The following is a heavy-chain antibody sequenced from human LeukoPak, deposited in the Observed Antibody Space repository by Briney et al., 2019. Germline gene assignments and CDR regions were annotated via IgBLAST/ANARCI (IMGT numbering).Heavy chain of an antibody. J-gene: IGHJ5*02. V-gene: IGHV3-30*18. Sequence: GGSLRLSCAASGFTFSSYGMHWVRQAPGKGLEWVAVISYDGSNKYYADSVKGRFTISRDNSKNTLYLQMNSLRAEDTAVYYCAKERNLRFLEWLLAWGQGTLVTVSS. CDR1: GFTFSSYG. CDR2: ISYDGSNK. D-gene: IGHD3-3*01. CDR3: AKERNLRFLEWLLA.